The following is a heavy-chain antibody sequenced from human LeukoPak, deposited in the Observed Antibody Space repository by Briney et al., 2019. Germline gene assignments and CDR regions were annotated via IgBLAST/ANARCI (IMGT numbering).Heavy chain of an antibody. Sequence: SVKVSCKTSGGTFRSHIFSWVRQAPGQGLEWMGRITPVINSAKYAQKFRDRLTITADTSTGTAYMELSSLTPDDTALYYCTRVNLRGSQYNRFDPWGQGTLVIVSS. CDR2: ITPVINSA. D-gene: IGHD3-16*01. CDR3: TRVNLRGSQYNRFDP. J-gene: IGHJ5*02. V-gene: IGHV1-69*08. CDR1: GGTFRSHI.